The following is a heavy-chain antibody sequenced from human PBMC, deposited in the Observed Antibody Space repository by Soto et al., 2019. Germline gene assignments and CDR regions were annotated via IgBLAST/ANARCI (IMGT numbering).Heavy chain of an antibody. CDR1: GYTFTSYD. Sequence: ASVKFSCKASGYTFTSYDINWVRQATGQGLEWMGWMNPNSGNTGYAQKFQGRVTMTRNTSISTAYMELSSLRSEDTAVYYCASRGGYSSDFDYWGQGTLVTVSS. J-gene: IGHJ4*02. CDR3: ASRGGYSSDFDY. D-gene: IGHD6-25*01. CDR2: MNPNSGNT. V-gene: IGHV1-8*01.